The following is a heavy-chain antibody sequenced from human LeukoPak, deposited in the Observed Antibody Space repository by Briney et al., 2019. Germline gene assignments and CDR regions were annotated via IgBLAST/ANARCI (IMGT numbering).Heavy chain of an antibody. CDR2: ISYDGSNK. J-gene: IGHJ3*02. CDR3: ARDVYGSGLRGDAFDI. D-gene: IGHD3-10*01. CDR1: GFTFSSYA. Sequence: GGSLRLSCAASGFTFSSYAMHWVRQAPGKGLEWVAVISYDGSNKYYADSVKGRFTISRDNSKNTLYLQMNSLRAEDTAVYYCARDVYGSGLRGDAFDIWGQGTMVTVSS. V-gene: IGHV3-30-3*01.